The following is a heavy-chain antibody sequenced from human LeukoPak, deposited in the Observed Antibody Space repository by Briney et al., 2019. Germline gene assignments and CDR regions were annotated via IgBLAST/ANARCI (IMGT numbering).Heavy chain of an antibody. D-gene: IGHD1-26*01. CDR3: ARDGGATGRLMGY. J-gene: IGHJ4*02. CDR2: VSSSGSTK. Sequence: PGGSLRLSCAASGFTFSSYEMNWVRQAPGKGLEWVSYVSSSGSTKYYADSVKGRFTISRDNAKNSLYLQMNSLRAEDTAVYYCARDGGATGRLMGYWGQGTLVTVSS. V-gene: IGHV3-48*03. CDR1: GFTFSSYE.